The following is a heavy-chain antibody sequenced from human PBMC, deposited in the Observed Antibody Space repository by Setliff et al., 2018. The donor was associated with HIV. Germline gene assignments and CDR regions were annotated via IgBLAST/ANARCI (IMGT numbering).Heavy chain of an antibody. CDR3: ARDRPRGGGSLDAFDI. CDR1: GFTFSAYS. Sequence: GGSLRLSCAASGFTFSAYSMNWVRQAPGKGLEWVSSIDSSTTYIHYADSVKGRFTISRDNAKNSLYLQMNSLRAEDTAVYYCARDRPRGGGSLDAFDIWGQGTMVTVSS. J-gene: IGHJ3*02. D-gene: IGHD1-26*01. V-gene: IGHV3-21*01. CDR2: IDSSTTYI.